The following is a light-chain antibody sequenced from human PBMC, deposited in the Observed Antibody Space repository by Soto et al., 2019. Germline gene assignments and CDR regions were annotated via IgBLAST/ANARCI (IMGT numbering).Light chain of an antibody. J-gene: IGKJ1*01. Sequence: EIVMTQSPATLSVSPGERATLSCRASQSVNSKLAWYQQKPGRAPRLLIYGASTRATGIPARFSGSGSGTEFTLTISSLQSADFPVYYCQQYNNWWTFGQGTKVEIK. CDR2: GAS. CDR1: QSVNSK. V-gene: IGKV3-15*01. CDR3: QQYNNWWT.